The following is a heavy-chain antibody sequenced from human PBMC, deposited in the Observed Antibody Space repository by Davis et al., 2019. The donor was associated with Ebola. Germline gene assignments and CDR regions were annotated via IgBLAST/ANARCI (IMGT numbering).Heavy chain of an antibody. V-gene: IGHV3-9*01. J-gene: IGHJ3*02. CDR2: ITWNSVRN. CDR3: ARDDILTGYYSTRVYFDI. Sequence: SLKISCAASGFTFDDAALHWVRQTPGRGLEWVSGITWNSVRNAYADSVKGRFIISRDNAKNSLYLQMSSLRPEDTAVYYCARDDILTGYYSTRVYFDIWGQGTMVTVSS. CDR1: GFTFDDAA. D-gene: IGHD3-9*01.